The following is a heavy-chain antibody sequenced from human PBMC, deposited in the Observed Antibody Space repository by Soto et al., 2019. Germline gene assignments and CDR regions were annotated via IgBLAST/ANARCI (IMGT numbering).Heavy chain of an antibody. CDR2: ISYDGSSV. D-gene: IGHD1-1*01. Sequence: QVQLVQSGGGVVQPGRSLRLSCVASGFIFSTYGMHWVRQVRGKGLEWVAHISYDGSSVYYADSVKGRFTVYRDNAKNTLDLQMNGLKTEDTALYYCTKEYIVGTTWGYFESWGQGALVIVSS. CDR1: GFIFSTYG. J-gene: IGHJ4*02. CDR3: TKEYIVGTTWGYFES. V-gene: IGHV3-30*18.